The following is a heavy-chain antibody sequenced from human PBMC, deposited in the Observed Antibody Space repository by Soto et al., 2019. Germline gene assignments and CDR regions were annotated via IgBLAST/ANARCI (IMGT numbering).Heavy chain of an antibody. CDR2: INHSGST. V-gene: IGHV4-34*01. Sequence: PSETLSLTCAVYGGSFSGYYWSWIRQPPGKGLEWIGEINHSGSTNYNPSLKSRVTISVDTSKNQFSLKLSSVTAADTAVYYCASGVTATDVDYWGQGTLVTVSS. D-gene: IGHD2-21*02. CDR1: GGSFSGYY. J-gene: IGHJ4*02. CDR3: ASGVTATDVDY.